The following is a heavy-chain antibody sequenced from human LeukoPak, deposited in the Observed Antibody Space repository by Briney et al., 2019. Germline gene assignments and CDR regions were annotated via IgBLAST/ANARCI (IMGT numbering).Heavy chain of an antibody. D-gene: IGHD3-3*01. Sequence: SETLSLTCTVSGGSISSSSYYWGWIRQPPGKGLEWIGSIYYNGSTYYNPSLKSRVTISVDTSKNQFSLKLSSVTAADTAVSYCARQGTYYDFWSGYYTGNWFDPWGQGTLVTVSS. CDR1: GGSISSSSYY. J-gene: IGHJ5*02. V-gene: IGHV4-39*01. CDR2: IYYNGST. CDR3: ARQGTYYDFWSGYYTGNWFDP.